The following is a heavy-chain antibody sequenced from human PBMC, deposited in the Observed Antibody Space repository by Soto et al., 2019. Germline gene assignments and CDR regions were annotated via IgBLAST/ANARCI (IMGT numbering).Heavy chain of an antibody. CDR3: ATQGTPMILMDYYGMDV. Sequence: GESLKISCKGSGYSFTSYWINWVRQMPGKGLEWMGRIDPSDSYTNYSPSFQGHVTISADKSISSAYLQWSSLKASDTAMYYCATQGTPMILMDYYGMDVWGQGTTVTVSS. V-gene: IGHV5-10-1*01. CDR2: IDPSDSYT. CDR1: GYSFTSYW. J-gene: IGHJ6*02. D-gene: IGHD3-22*01.